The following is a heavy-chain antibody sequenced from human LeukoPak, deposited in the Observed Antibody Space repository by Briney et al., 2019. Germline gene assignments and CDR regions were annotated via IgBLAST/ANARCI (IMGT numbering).Heavy chain of an antibody. J-gene: IGHJ4*02. CDR1: GFTFSSCA. CDR3: AKDLNSITMVRGVIITPYVFDY. D-gene: IGHD3-10*01. V-gene: IGHV3-23*01. CDR2: ISGSGGST. Sequence: GGSLRLSCAASGFTFSSCAMSWVRQAPGKGLEWVSAISGSGGSTYYADSVKGRFTISRDNSKNTLYLQMNSLRAEDTAVYYCAKDLNSITMVRGVIITPYVFDYWGQGTLVTVSS.